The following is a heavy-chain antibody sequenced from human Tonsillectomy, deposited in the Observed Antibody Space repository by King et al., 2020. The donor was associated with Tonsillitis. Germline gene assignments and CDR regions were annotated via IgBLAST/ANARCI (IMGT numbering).Heavy chain of an antibody. J-gene: IGHJ6*03. CDR3: ARGVFGGHYYYYMDV. V-gene: IGHV4-59*01. Sequence: VQLQESGPGLVKPSETLSLTCTVSNDSINNYYWSWIRQPPGKGLEWIGYIYYSGSSSYNPSLRSRVSMSVDTSDNQFSLNLSSVTTADTAVYYCARGVFGGHYYYYMDVWGKGTTVTVSS. CDR1: NDSINNYY. CDR2: IYYSGSS. D-gene: IGHD6-6*01.